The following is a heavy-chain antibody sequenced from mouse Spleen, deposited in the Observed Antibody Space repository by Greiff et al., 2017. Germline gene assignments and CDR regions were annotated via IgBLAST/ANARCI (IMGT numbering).Heavy chain of an antibody. CDR3: ARWGNSAWFAY. Sequence: VKLVESGAELVKPGASLKLSCKASGYTFTSYCLHWVKPRPGQGLEWIGYISHSSGYTKHNRKFKDKATLTAHKSSRTPYMQLSSLTYEDSAVYYCARWGNSAWFAYWRQGTLVTVSA. D-gene: IGHD2-1*01. J-gene: IGHJ3*01. CDR1: GYTFTSYC. V-gene: IGHV1-7*01. CDR2: ISHSSGYT.